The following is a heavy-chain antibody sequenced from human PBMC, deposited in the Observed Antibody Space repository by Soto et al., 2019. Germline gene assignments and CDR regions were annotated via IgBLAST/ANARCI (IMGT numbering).Heavy chain of an antibody. J-gene: IGHJ6*02. Sequence: GGSLRLSCTASGFTFGDYAMSWFRQAPGKGLEWVGFIRSKAYGGTTEYAASVKGRFTISRDDSKSIAYLQMNSLRAEDTAVYYCAKGPTSSSWYIGYYYYGMDVWGQGTTVTVSS. D-gene: IGHD6-13*01. V-gene: IGHV3-49*03. CDR1: GFTFGDYA. CDR3: AKGPTSSSWYIGYYYYGMDV. CDR2: IRSKAYGGTT.